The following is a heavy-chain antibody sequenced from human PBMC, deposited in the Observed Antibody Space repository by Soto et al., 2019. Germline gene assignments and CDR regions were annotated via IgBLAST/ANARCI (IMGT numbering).Heavy chain of an antibody. Sequence: SETLSLTCTVSGGSISSYYWSWIRQPPGKGLEWIGYIYYSGSTNYNPSLKSRVTISVDTSKNQFSLKLSSVTAADTAVYYCAREHSSSWYWDYWGQGTLVTVSS. CDR1: GGSISSYY. J-gene: IGHJ4*02. CDR2: IYYSGST. V-gene: IGHV4-59*01. CDR3: AREHSSSWYWDY. D-gene: IGHD6-13*01.